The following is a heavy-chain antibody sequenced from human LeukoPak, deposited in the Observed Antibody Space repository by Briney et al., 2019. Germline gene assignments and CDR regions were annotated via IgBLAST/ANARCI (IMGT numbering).Heavy chain of an antibody. CDR2: ISGYNGNT. CDR1: GYTFSSYG. Sequence: ASVNVSCKTSGYTFSSYGISWVRQAPGQGLEWMGWISGYNGNTNYAQKLQGRVTMTTDTSTSTAYMELRNLRSDDTAVYYCARDTAVGARNWFDPWGQGTLVTVSS. J-gene: IGHJ5*02. D-gene: IGHD1-26*01. CDR3: ARDTAVGARNWFDP. V-gene: IGHV1-18*01.